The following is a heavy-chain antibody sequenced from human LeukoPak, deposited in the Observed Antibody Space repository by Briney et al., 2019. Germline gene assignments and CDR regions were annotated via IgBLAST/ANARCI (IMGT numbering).Heavy chain of an antibody. CDR1: GFTFSSYG. D-gene: IGHD5-18*01. Sequence: GRSLRLSCAASGFTFSSYGMHWVRQAPGKGLEWVAVIWYDGSNKYYADSVKGRFTISRDNSKNTLYLRMNSLRAEDTAVYYCAREWGGERGYSYGLIDYWGQGTLVTVSS. CDR3: AREWGGERGYSYGLIDY. CDR2: IWYDGSNK. V-gene: IGHV3-33*01. J-gene: IGHJ4*02.